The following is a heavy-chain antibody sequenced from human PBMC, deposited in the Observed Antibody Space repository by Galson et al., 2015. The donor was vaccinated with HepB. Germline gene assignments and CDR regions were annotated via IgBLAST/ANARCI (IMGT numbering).Heavy chain of an antibody. Sequence: SLRLSCAASGFTFSSYGMHWVRQAPGKGLEWVAVISYDGSNKYYADSVKGRFTISRDNSKNTLYLQMNSLRAEDTAVYYCAINRGAPGGGYWGQGTLVTVSS. J-gene: IGHJ4*02. V-gene: IGHV3-30*03. CDR1: GFTFSSYG. CDR3: AINRGAPGGGY. D-gene: IGHD2-15*01. CDR2: ISYDGSNK.